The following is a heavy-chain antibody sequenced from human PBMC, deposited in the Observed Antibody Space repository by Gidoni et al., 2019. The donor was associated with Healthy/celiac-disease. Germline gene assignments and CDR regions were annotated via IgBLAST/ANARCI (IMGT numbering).Heavy chain of an antibody. CDR1: GFTCSSYS. Sequence: EMQLVESGGGLVQPGGSLRLSRAASGFTCSSYSMNWVRQAPGKGLEWVSYIRSSSSTIYYADSVKGRFTISRDNAKNSLYLQMNSLRDEDTAVYYCARGDIYDFWSGYFSNWFDPWGQGTLVTVSS. CDR2: IRSSSSTI. CDR3: ARGDIYDFWSGYFSNWFDP. V-gene: IGHV3-48*02. J-gene: IGHJ5*02. D-gene: IGHD3-3*01.